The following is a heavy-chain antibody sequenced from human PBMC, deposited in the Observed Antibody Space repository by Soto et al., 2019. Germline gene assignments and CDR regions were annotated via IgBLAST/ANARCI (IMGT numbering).Heavy chain of an antibody. CDR3: ARGHPPYYYDSSGYYYHGY. V-gene: IGHV3-7*01. CDR2: IKQDGSEK. J-gene: IGHJ4*02. Sequence: GGSLRVSCAASGFTFSSYWMSWVRQAPGKGLEWVANIKQDGSEKYYVDSVKGRFTISRDNAKNSLYLQMNSLRAEDTAVYYCARGHPPYYYDSSGYYYHGYRGQGPLVTVSS. CDR1: GFTFSSYW. D-gene: IGHD3-22*01.